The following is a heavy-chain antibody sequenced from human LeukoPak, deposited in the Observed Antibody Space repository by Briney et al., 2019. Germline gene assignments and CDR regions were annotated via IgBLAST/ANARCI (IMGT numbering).Heavy chain of an antibody. CDR1: GYTFTSYG. Sequence: GASVKVSCKASGYTFTSYGISWVRQAPGQGLEWMGWISAYNGNTNYAQKLQGRVTMTTDTSTSTAYMELRSLRSDDTAVYYCAREERSDTAMQLLIFDYWGQGTLVTVSS. CDR3: AREERSDTAMQLLIFDY. CDR2: ISAYNGNT. D-gene: IGHD5-18*01. V-gene: IGHV1-18*01. J-gene: IGHJ4*02.